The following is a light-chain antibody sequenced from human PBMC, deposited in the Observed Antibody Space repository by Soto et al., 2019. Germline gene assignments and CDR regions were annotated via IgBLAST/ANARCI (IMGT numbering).Light chain of an antibody. Sequence: ETVMTQSPVTLSVSPGESATLSCRASQSVGSTFAWYQQKLGQPPRLLIYGASTRAAGIPARFSGSGSGTEFTLTISSLQSEDFAVYYCQQYNNWPLTFGGGTKVDIQ. V-gene: IGKV3-15*01. CDR2: GAS. CDR3: QQYNNWPLT. CDR1: QSVGST. J-gene: IGKJ4*01.